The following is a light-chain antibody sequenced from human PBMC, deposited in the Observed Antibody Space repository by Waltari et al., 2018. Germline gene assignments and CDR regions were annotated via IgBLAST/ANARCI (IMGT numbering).Light chain of an antibody. CDR2: AAS. V-gene: IGKV1-39*01. Sequence: DIQMTQSPSSLSASVGDRVTITCRASQSISNYLNWYQQKPGKAPKLLIYAASSLQSGVPSRFSGSGSGTAVTITISSLQPEDVATYYCQQSYSTPMYTFGQGTKLEIK. CDR3: QQSYSTPMYT. CDR1: QSISNY. J-gene: IGKJ2*01.